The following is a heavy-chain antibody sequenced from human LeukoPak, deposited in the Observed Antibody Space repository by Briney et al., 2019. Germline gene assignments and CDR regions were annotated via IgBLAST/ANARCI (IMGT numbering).Heavy chain of an antibody. CDR3: ARNMVRGVIINY. CDR2: IYHSGST. V-gene: IGHV4-38-2*02. CDR1: GYSISSGYY. D-gene: IGHD3-10*01. Sequence: SETLSLTCTVSGYSISSGYYWGWIRQPPGKGLEWIGSIYHSGSTYYNPSLKSRVTISVDTSKNQFSPKLSSVTAADTAVYYCARNMVRGVIINYWGQGTLVTVSS. J-gene: IGHJ4*02.